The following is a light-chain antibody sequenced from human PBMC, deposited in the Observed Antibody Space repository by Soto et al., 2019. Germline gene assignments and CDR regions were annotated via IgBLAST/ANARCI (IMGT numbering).Light chain of an antibody. CDR3: NSYTNRGTQV. CDR2: EVS. CDR1: SGDVGGYDY. J-gene: IGLJ1*01. V-gene: IGLV2-14*01. Sequence: QSALTQPASVSGSPGQSITISCTGTSGDVGGYDYVSWYQQSPGKAPKLIIYEVSKRPSGVTNRFSGSKSDNTASLTISGLQAEDEADYYCNSYTNRGTQVFGTGTKVTVL.